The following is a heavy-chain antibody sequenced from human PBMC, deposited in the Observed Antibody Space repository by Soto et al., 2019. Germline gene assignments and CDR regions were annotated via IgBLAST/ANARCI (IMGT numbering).Heavy chain of an antibody. CDR3: ARVGGLAARTFDY. CDR1: GGSISDFY. D-gene: IGHD6-6*01. V-gene: IGHV4-59*01. J-gene: IGHJ4*02. Sequence: TLSLTCTVSGGSISDFYWSWIRQPPGKGLEWIGYIYYSGSTNYNPSLKSRVTISVDTSKNQFSLNLRSMSPADTAVYYCARVGGLAARTFDYWGPGTLVTVSS. CDR2: IYYSGST.